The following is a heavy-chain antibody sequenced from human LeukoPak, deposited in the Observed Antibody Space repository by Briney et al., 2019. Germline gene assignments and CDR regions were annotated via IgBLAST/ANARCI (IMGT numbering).Heavy chain of an antibody. V-gene: IGHV1-46*01. J-gene: IGHJ3*02. CDR3: ARVVGAHDAFDI. D-gene: IGHD1-26*01. Sequence: ASVKVSCKASGYTFTSYYMHWVRQAPGQGLEWMGIINPSGGSTSYAQQFQGRVTMTRDTSTSTVYMELSSLRSEDTAVYYCARVVGAHDAFDIWGQGTMVTVSS. CDR1: GYTFTSYY. CDR2: INPSGGST.